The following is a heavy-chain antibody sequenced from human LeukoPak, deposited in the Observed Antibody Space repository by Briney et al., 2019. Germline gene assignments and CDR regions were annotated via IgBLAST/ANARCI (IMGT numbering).Heavy chain of an antibody. CDR1: GFTCSTYA. V-gene: IGHV3-30-3*01. J-gene: IGHJ3*02. Sequence: GGSLRLSCAASGFTCSTYAMHWVRQAPGKGLEWVAFISYDGTNKYCADSVKGRFTISRDNSKNTLYLQMNSLRAEDTALYYCAREILTGYAFDMWGQGTMVTVSS. D-gene: IGHD7-27*01. CDR3: AREILTGYAFDM. CDR2: ISYDGTNK.